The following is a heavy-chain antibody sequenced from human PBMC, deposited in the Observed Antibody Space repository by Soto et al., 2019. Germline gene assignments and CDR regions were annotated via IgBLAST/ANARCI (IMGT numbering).Heavy chain of an antibody. D-gene: IGHD6-19*01. V-gene: IGHV1-69*01. CDR1: GGNPSNSA. CDR2: IIPVFGIV. CDR3: AGGRIVVAGSSAYYGMDV. Sequence: QVHLLLQSGAEVKKPESSVKVSCKASGGNPSNSAISWVRQAPGQGLEWMGGIIPVFGIVSYAQNFQGRVTITADESTRTAYMELSSRRSEDTAVYVCAGGRIVVAGSSAYYGMDVGGQGTTGTVSS. J-gene: IGHJ6*01.